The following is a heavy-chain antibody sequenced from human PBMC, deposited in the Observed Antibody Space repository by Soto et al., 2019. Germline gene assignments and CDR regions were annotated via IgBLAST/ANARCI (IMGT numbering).Heavy chain of an antibody. J-gene: IGHJ4*02. D-gene: IGHD4-17*01. V-gene: IGHV4-59*01. CDR3: AYGDSRGPFDS. Sequence: LETLSLTGTVSGGSISSYYWSWIRQPPGKGLEWIGYIYNSGSTNYNPSLKSRVTISVDTSKNQFSLKLSSVTAADTAVYYCAYGDSRGPFDSWGQGTLVTVSS. CDR1: GGSISSYY. CDR2: IYNSGST.